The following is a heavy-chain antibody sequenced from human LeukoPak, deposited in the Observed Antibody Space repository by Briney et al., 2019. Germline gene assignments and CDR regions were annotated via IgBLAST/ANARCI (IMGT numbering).Heavy chain of an antibody. CDR2: ISSSSSYI. J-gene: IGHJ6*02. CDR1: GFTFSSYS. D-gene: IGHD2-2*02. CDR3: ARDGDIVVVPAAIRYYYYGMDV. V-gene: IGHV3-21*01. Sequence: GGSLRLSCAASGFTFSSYSMNWVRQAPGKGLEWVSSISSSSSYIYYADSVKGRFTISRDNAKNSLYLQMNSLRAEDTAVYYCARDGDIVVVPAAIRYYYYGMDVWSQGTTVTVSS.